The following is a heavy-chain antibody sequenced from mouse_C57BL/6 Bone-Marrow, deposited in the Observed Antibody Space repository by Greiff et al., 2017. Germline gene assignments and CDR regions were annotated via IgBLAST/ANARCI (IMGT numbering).Heavy chain of an antibody. Sequence: VQLQQSGPGLVKPSQSLSLTCSVTGYSITSGYYWNWIRQFPGNKLEWMGYISYDGSNNYNPSLKNRISITRDTSKNQFFLKLNSVTTEDTATYYCARDIVLRSLDYWGQGTSVTVSS. V-gene: IGHV3-6*01. J-gene: IGHJ4*01. CDR3: ARDIVLRSLDY. D-gene: IGHD1-1*01. CDR1: GYSITSGYY. CDR2: ISYDGSN.